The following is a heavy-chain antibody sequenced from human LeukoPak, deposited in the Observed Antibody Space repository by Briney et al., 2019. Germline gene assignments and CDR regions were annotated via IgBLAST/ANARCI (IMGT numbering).Heavy chain of an antibody. V-gene: IGHV4-34*01. Sequence: PSETLSLTCAVDGGSLSGYYWSWIRQTPGKGLEWIGEIRRSGNANYNPSLKSRVTLSIDTSKNHFSLNLTSVTAAVTAMYYCARRPMPTTMTSPFDYWGPGAQVTVSS. CDR1: GGSLSGYY. CDR3: ARRPMPTTMTSPFDY. CDR2: IRRSGNA. J-gene: IGHJ4*02. D-gene: IGHD4-17*01.